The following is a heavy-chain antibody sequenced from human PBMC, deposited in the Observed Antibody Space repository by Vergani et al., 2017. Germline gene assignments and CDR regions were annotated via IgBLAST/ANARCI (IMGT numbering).Heavy chain of an antibody. Sequence: EVQLLESGGGLVQPGGSRRLFCAGAGFTFDTYTMAYVRQAPGKGLEWVATISSGGGDIFFADSVKGRFTISRDNSKNTLFLQMNSRKDEDTAVYYCTTAWGLYYLHGEYFQYWGRGTLVSVSS. CDR1: GFTFDTYT. J-gene: IGHJ1*01. D-gene: IGHD3-10*01. CDR2: ISSGGGDI. CDR3: TTAWGLYYLHGEYFQY. V-gene: IGHV3-23*01.